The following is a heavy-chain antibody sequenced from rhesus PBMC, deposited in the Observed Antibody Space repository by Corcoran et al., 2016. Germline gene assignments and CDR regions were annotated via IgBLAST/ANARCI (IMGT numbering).Heavy chain of an antibody. V-gene: IGHV4-73*01. D-gene: IGHD4-4*01. J-gene: IGHJ5-2*02. CDR1: GGAISGYY. Sequence: QVKLQQWGEGLVKPSETLSLTCAVYGGAISGYYWSWIRQPPGQGMEWIGNSDGNSASNNYNPSLKNRVTISKDTSKNQFALKVSSVTAADTAVYYCARRDGSYYGGNSLDVWGRGVLVTVSS. CDR3: ARRDGSYYGGNSLDV. CDR2: SDGNSASN.